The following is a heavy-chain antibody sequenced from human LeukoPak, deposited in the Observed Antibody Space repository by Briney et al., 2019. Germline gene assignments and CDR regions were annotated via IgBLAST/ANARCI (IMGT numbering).Heavy chain of an antibody. CDR1: GVFVNSGDYF. CDR2: IYYSGST. J-gene: IGHJ3*02. V-gene: IGHV4-30-4*01. D-gene: IGHD2-15*01. Sequence: SETLSLTCTVSGVFVNSGDYFWSWIRQPPGKGQEWIGYIYYSGSTYYNPSLKSRVTISVDTSKNQFSLKLTSVTAADTAVYYCARGGSPDIWGQGTMVTVSS. CDR3: ARGGSPDI.